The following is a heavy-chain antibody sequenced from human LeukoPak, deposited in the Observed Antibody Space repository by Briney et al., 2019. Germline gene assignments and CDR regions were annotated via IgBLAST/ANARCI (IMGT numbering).Heavy chain of an antibody. CDR3: ARGTQQLFYFDY. D-gene: IGHD6-13*01. CDR1: GYTFTVYY. J-gene: IGHJ4*02. CDR2: INPNSGGT. Sequence: GASVKVSFTASGYTFTVYYMHWVRQAPGQGLEWMGWINPNSGGTNYAQKFQGWVTMTRDTSISTAYMELSRLRSDDTAVYYCARGTQQLFYFDYWGQGTLVTVSS. V-gene: IGHV1-2*04.